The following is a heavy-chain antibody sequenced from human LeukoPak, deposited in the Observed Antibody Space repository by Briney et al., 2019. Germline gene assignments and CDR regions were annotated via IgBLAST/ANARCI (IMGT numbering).Heavy chain of an antibody. D-gene: IGHD6-25*01. V-gene: IGHV3-21*01. CDR3: ARGIPAVDY. J-gene: IGHJ4*02. Sequence: PGGSLRLSCAASGFTFSNYSMNWVRQAPGKGLEWVSSISSSSTYIYYADSVKGRFTISRDKAKNSLSLQVNSLRAEDTAIYYCARGIPAVDYWGQGTLVTVSS. CDR2: ISSSSTYI. CDR1: GFTFSNYS.